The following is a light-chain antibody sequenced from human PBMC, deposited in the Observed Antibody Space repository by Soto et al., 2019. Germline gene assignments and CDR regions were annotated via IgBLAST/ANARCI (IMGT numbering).Light chain of an antibody. CDR2: NAY. CDR1: QSGGRTY. Sequence: IVLTQSPGALSLSPVERATNSCWASQSGGRTYFGWYQQKPGQAPRLLIYNAYHRATGIPDRISGSGSGTDFTLTISRLEPEDFAVYYCHQYAYAPWTFGQRTKVDIK. J-gene: IGKJ1*01. V-gene: IGKV3-20*01. CDR3: HQYAYAPWT.